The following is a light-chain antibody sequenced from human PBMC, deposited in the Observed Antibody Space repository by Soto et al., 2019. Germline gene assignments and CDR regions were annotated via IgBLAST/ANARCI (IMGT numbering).Light chain of an antibody. CDR2: DNI. V-gene: IGLV1-40*01. J-gene: IGLJ2*01. CDR1: SSNIGAGYD. Sequence: QSALTQPPSVSGAPGQRVTISCTGSSSNIGAGYDVHWYQQLPGTAPKLLIYDNINRPSGAPDRFSGSKSGTSASLAFTGLQAEDEADYYCQSYDSRLSGSVFGGGTKLTVL. CDR3: QSYDSRLSGSV.